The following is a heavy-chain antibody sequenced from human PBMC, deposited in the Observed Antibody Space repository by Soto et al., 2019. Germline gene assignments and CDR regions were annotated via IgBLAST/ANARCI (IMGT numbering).Heavy chain of an antibody. V-gene: IGHV4-4*02. D-gene: IGHD3-10*01. J-gene: IGHJ4*02. CDR2: IYHTGST. Sequence: PSETLSLTCAVSGGSISSSNWWSWVRQPPGKGLEWIGEIYHTGSTNFNPSLKSRVTISVDKSKNQFTLKLSSVTAADTAVYYCTRDGAYGSSDYWGQGTLVTVSS. CDR1: GGSISSSNW. CDR3: TRDGAYGSSDY.